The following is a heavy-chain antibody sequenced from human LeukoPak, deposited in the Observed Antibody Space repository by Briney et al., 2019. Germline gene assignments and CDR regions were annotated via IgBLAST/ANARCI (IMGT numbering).Heavy chain of an antibody. CDR2: VGIAGDT. J-gene: IGHJ4*02. Sequence: GGSLRLSCAASGFTLSNHAMHWVRRATGKGLEWVSAVGIAGDTFYPGSVKGRFTISRENAKNSLYLQMNSLGAEDTAVYYCARQMTPHGNLDYWGQGTLVTVSS. CDR1: GFTLSNHA. V-gene: IGHV3-13*01. CDR3: ARQMTPHGNLDY. D-gene: IGHD1-26*01.